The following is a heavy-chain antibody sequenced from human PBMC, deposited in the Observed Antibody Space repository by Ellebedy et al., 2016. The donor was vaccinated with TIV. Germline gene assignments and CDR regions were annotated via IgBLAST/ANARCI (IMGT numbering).Heavy chain of an antibody. D-gene: IGHD6-6*01. Sequence: PGGSLRLSCAASGFPVSSNYMSWVRQAPGKGLEWVSVIYSGGSTYYTDSVKGRFTISRDNSKNTLYLQMNSLRAEDTAVYYCARAEQLVRSFDYWGQGTLVTVSS. CDR1: GFPVSSNY. J-gene: IGHJ4*02. CDR3: ARAEQLVRSFDY. CDR2: IYSGGST. V-gene: IGHV3-66*01.